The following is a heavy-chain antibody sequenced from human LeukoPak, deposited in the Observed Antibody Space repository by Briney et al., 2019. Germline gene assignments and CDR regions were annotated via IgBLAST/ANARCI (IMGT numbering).Heavy chain of an antibody. CDR2: IIPIFGTA. CDR3: ARGGSGSYYINHFDY. Sequence: GASVKVSCKASGGTFSSYAISWVRQATGQGLEWMGGIIPIFGTANYAQKFQGRVTITADESTSTAYMELSSLRSEDTAVYYCARGGSGSYYINHFDYWGQGTLVTVSS. V-gene: IGHV1-69*13. D-gene: IGHD3-10*01. CDR1: GGTFSSYA. J-gene: IGHJ4*02.